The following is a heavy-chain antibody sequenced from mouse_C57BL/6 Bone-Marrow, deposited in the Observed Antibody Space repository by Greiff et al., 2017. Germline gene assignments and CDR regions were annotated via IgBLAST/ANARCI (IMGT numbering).Heavy chain of an antibody. J-gene: IGHJ2*01. CDR1: GYSITSGYY. CDR2: ISYDGSN. Sequence: EVQLVESGPGLVKPSQSLSLTCSVTGYSITSGYYWNWIRQFPGNKLEWMGYISYDGSNNYNPSLKNRISITRDTSKNQFFLKLNSVTTEDTATYYCAERGWDYGSSYFDYWGQGTTLTVSS. D-gene: IGHD1-1*01. CDR3: AERGWDYGSSYFDY. V-gene: IGHV3-6*01.